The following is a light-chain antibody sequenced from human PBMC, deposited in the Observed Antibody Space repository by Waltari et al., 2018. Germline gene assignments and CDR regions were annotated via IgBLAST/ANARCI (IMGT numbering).Light chain of an antibody. CDR2: WAS. Sequence: VLYSSNNKICLAWYQQKPGQPPKLLIYWASTRESGVPGRFSGSGYGTDFTLTISILQAEDVAVYYCQQYYGTPPRTFGQGTKVEIK. V-gene: IGKV4-1*01. J-gene: IGKJ1*01. CDR1: VLYSSNNKIC. CDR3: QQYYGTPPRT.